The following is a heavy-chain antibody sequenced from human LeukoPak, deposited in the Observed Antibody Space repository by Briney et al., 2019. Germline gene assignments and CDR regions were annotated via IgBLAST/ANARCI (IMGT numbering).Heavy chain of an antibody. Sequence: PSETLSLTCAVSGGSISTTDFDWAWHPQPPGQGLEWVATNSSSGKIYYNLYLLSRVTISVDTSQNQLSLDVASVTAADAGLFYRARFKGGTGCDYWGRGSLVSV. V-gene: IGHV4-39*01. J-gene: IGHJ4*02. CDR3: ARFKGGTGCDY. D-gene: IGHD1-26*01. CDR2: NSSSGKI. CDR1: GGSISTTDFD.